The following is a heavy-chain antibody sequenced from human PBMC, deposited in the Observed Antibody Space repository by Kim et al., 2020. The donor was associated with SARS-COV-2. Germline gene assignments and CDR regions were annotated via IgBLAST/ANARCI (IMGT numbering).Heavy chain of an antibody. CDR3: ARHVTDDYGERSDFDY. CDR2: IYYSGST. Sequence: SETLSLTCTVSGGSISSSSYYWGWIRQPPGKGLEWIGSIYYSGSTYYNPSLKSRVTISVDTSKNQFSLKLSSVTAADTAVYYCARHVTDDYGERSDFDYWGQGTLVTVSS. V-gene: IGHV4-39*01. CDR1: GGSISSSSYY. D-gene: IGHD4-17*01. J-gene: IGHJ4*02.